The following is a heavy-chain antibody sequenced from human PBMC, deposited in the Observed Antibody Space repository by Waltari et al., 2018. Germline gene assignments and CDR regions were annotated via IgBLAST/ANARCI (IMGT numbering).Heavy chain of an antibody. Sequence: QVQLVQSGAEVKKPGASVKVSCKASGYTFTGYYMHWVRQAPGQGLEWMGWVTPNSGGTNYAKKFKVRVTMTRDTSISTAYMELSRLRSDDTAVYYCARETYHYYGMDVWGQGTTVTVSS. V-gene: IGHV1-2*02. J-gene: IGHJ6*02. D-gene: IGHD2-21*01. CDR3: ARETYHYYGMDV. CDR1: GYTFTGYY. CDR2: VTPNSGGT.